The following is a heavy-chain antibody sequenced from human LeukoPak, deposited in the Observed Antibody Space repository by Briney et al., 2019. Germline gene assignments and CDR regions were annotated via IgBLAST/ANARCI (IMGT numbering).Heavy chain of an antibody. Sequence: GGSLRLSCAASGFTFSSYRMNWVRQSPGKGLEWVSAISGSGGNTYSADSVKGRCTISRDNSLQTLFLHMNSLRAEDTAVYYCARGMSATSGYLELEYWGQGALVTVST. CDR3: ARGMSATSGYLELEY. J-gene: IGHJ4*02. D-gene: IGHD3-22*01. CDR1: GFTFSSYR. CDR2: ISGSGGNT. V-gene: IGHV3-23*01.